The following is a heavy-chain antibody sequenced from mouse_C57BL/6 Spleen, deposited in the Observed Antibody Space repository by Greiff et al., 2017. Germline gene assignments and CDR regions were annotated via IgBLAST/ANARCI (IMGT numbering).Heavy chain of an antibody. CDR3: GRGVWLRSFAD. J-gene: IGHJ3*01. CDR2: IYPSDSDT. V-gene: IGHV1-61*01. D-gene: IGHD2-2*01. Sequence: QVQLQQPGAELVRPGSSVKLSCKASGYNFTSYWMDWVKQRPGQGLEWIGNIYPSDSDTHYNQKFQDKATLTVDKSSSTAYLQLSSLTSEDAAFYYCGRGVWLRSFADWGQGTLVTVSA. CDR1: GYNFTSYW.